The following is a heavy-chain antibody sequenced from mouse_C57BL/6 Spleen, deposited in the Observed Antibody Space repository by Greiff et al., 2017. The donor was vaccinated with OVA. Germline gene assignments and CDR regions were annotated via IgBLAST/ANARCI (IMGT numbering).Heavy chain of an antibody. D-gene: IGHD1-1*01. CDR3: ARLLRFYYFDY. CDR1: GYSFTGYY. J-gene: IGHJ2*01. V-gene: IGHV1-42*01. Sequence: EVQLQQSGPELVKPGASVKISCKASGYSFTGYYMNWVKQSPEKSLEWIGEINPSTGGTTYNQKFKAKATLTVDKSSSTAYMQLKSLTSEDSAVYYCARLLRFYYFDYWGQGTTLTVSS. CDR2: INPSTGGT.